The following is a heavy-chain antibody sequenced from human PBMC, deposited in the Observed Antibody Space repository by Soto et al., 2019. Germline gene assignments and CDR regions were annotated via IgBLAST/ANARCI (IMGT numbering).Heavy chain of an antibody. CDR1: GGSFSGYY. CDR3: ARSREQLVRSYYYYYMDV. D-gene: IGHD6-13*01. V-gene: IGHV4-34*01. CDR2: INHSGST. J-gene: IGHJ6*03. Sequence: QVQLQQWGAGLLKPSETLSLTCAVYGGSFSGYYWSWIRQPPGKGLEWIGEINHSGSTNYNPSLKSRVTISVDTSKNQLSLKLSSVTAAETAVYYCARSREQLVRSYYYYYMDVWGKGTTVTVSS.